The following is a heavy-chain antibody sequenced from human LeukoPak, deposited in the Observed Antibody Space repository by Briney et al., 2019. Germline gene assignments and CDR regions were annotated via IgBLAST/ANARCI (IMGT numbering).Heavy chain of an antibody. CDR2: VMSQSDGGTT. CDR3: TRDHWD. D-gene: IGHD7-27*01. J-gene: IGHJ4*02. CDR1: GFTFSNAW. Sequence: GGSLRLSCAGSGFTFSNAWMSWARQPPGKGLEWVARVMSQSDGGTTEYAAPVKGRFTILRDDSENTVYLQMNSLKAEDTAVHFCTRDHWDWGQGIVVTVSS. V-gene: IGHV3-15*01.